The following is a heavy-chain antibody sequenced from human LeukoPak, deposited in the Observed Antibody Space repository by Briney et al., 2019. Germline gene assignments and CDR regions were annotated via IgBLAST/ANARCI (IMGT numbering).Heavy chain of an antibody. CDR3: AREELYELFDP. CDR1: GFTFRDYG. Sequence: GGSLRLSCAASGFTFRDYGMSWVRQAPGKGLEWVSSINNAGVNTHYADSVKGRFTISRDNSKNTLYLQINSLRAEDTAVYYCAREELYELFDPWGQGTLVTVSS. D-gene: IGHD3-3*01. J-gene: IGHJ5*02. CDR2: INNAGVNT. V-gene: IGHV3-23*01.